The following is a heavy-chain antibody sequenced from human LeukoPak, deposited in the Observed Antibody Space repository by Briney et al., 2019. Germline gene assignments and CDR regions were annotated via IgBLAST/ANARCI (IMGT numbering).Heavy chain of an antibody. Sequence: KAGESLRISCKGSAVTFNNYWIGWVRPLPGKGLDWMGMIYPGDSETRYSPSFQGQVTMSVDKSVNTAYLHWAGLKASDTAMYFCARLATRLLDHWGQGTRVTVSS. CDR1: AVTFNNYW. CDR3: ARLATRLLDH. J-gene: IGHJ4*02. V-gene: IGHV5-51*01. CDR2: IYPGDSET. D-gene: IGHD6-6*01.